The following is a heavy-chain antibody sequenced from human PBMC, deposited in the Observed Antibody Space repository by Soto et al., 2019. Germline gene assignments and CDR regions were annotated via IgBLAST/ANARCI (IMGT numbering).Heavy chain of an antibody. CDR1: GFTFDDYA. J-gene: IGHJ4*02. CDR3: AKGDAGLIDY. V-gene: IGHV3-9*01. CDR2: ISWNSGSI. D-gene: IGHD2-21*01. Sequence: EVPLVESGGGLVQPGRSLRLSCAASGFTFDDYAMHWVRQAPGKGLEWVSGISWNSGSIGYADSVKGRFTISRDNAKNSLYLQMNSLRAEDTALYYCAKGDAGLIDYWGQGTLVTVSS.